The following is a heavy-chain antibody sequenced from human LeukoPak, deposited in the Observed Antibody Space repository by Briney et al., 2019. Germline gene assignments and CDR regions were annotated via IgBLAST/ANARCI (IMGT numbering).Heavy chain of an antibody. V-gene: IGHV3-30*18. J-gene: IGHJ5*02. D-gene: IGHD3-22*01. CDR3: AKDGTGLRVSPPSFYDSGGYYGRFEL. Sequence: LSLTCTVSGGSISSSSDYWGWIRQPPGKGLDWVTFISYDGSDKFYGDSVKGRFTISRDNSNNTLYLQMNSLRAEDTAVYYCAKDGTGLRVSPPSFYDSGGYYGRFELWGQGTLVTVSS. CDR1: GGSISSSS. CDR2: ISYDGSDK.